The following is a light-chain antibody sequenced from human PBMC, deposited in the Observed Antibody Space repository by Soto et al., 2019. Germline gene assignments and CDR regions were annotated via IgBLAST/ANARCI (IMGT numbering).Light chain of an antibody. CDR2: GAF. J-gene: IGKJ1*01. Sequence: EIVLTQSPATLSLSPGERATLSCRASQSVSSYLAWYQQKPGQAPRLLIHGAFTRATGIPARFSGSGSGTEFPLPISPLQSEDFAVYYCQQYKNWPVTFGQGTKVETK. CDR1: QSVSSY. CDR3: QQYKNWPVT. V-gene: IGKV3-15*01.